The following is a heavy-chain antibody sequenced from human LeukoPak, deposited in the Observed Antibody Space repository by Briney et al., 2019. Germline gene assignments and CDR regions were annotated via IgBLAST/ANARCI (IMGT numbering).Heavy chain of an antibody. CDR1: GFTFSSHA. V-gene: IGHV3-30*04. CDR3: ARGRQQLVYDAFDI. D-gene: IGHD6-13*01. Sequence: GGSLRLSCAASGFTFSSHAMHWVRQAPGKGLEWVAVISYDGSNKYNADSVKGRFTISRDNSKNTLYLQMNSLRAEDTAVYYCARGRQQLVYDAFDIWGQGTMVTVSS. J-gene: IGHJ3*02. CDR2: ISYDGSNK.